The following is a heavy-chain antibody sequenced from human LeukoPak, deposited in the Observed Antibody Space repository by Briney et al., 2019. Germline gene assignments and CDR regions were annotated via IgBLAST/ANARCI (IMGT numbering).Heavy chain of an antibody. D-gene: IGHD3-22*01. Sequence: SQTLSLTCTVSGGSISSGDYYWSWTRQPPGKGLEWIGYIYYSGSTYYNPSLKSRVTISVDTSKNQFSLKLSSVTAADTAVYYCARGVYDGSGSLFDYWGQGTLVTVSS. CDR3: ARGVYDGSGSLFDY. CDR2: IYYSGST. J-gene: IGHJ4*02. CDR1: GGSISSGDYY. V-gene: IGHV4-30-4*01.